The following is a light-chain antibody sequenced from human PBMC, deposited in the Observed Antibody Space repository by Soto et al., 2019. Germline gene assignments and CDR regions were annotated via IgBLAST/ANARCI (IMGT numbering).Light chain of an antibody. CDR3: QSYDSSLSGWV. Sequence: QSVLTQPPSVSGAPGQRVTISCTGSSSNIGAGYGAHWYQQLPGTAPKLLIYGNTNRPSGVPDRFSGSKSGTSASLAITGFQAEDEADYYCQSYDSSLSGWVFGGGTKLTVL. J-gene: IGLJ3*02. CDR1: SSNIGAGYG. V-gene: IGLV1-40*01. CDR2: GNT.